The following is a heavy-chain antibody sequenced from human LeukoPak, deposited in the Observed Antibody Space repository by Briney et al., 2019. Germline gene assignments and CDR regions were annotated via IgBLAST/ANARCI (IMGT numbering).Heavy chain of an antibody. CDR3: ARLSDSSGTPRSDY. D-gene: IGHD3-22*01. CDR1: GFTFSSYS. J-gene: IGHJ4*02. V-gene: IGHV3-21*04. CDR2: ISSSSSYI. Sequence: GGSLRLSCAASGFTFSSYSMNWVRQAPGKGLEWVSSISSSSSYIYYADSVKGRFTISRDNAKNSLYLQMNSLRAEDTAVYYCARLSDSSGTPRSDYWGQGTLVTVSS.